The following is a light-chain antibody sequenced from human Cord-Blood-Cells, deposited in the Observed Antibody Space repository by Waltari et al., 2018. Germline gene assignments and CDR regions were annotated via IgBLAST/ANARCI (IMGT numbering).Light chain of an antibody. V-gene: IGLV2-14*01. Sequence: QSALTQPASVSGSPGQSITIPCTGPSSAVGGHTHHSWYQKHPGKAPTLMIYEVSNRPSGVSNRFSGSKSGNTASLTISGLQAEDEADYYCSSYTSSSTYVFGTGTKVTVL. CDR3: SSYTSSSTYV. CDR2: EVS. J-gene: IGLJ1*01. CDR1: SSAVGGHTH.